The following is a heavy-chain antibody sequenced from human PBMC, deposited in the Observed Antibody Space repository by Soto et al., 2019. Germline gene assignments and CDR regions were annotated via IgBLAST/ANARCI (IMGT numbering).Heavy chain of an antibody. D-gene: IGHD3-3*01. J-gene: IGHJ3*01. CDR2: IISIPGIT. V-gene: IGHV1-69*08. CDR1: GGTFSTYI. Sequence: QVQLVQSGAEVRKPGSSVKVSCKAPGGTFSTYIISWVRQAPGQGLEWMGRIISIPGITNYAQKFQGRVTVTADRSTSTAYMELTSLKSEDTAVYYCARDRITTRGDAFDLWGQGTMVTVSS. CDR3: ARDRITTRGDAFDL.